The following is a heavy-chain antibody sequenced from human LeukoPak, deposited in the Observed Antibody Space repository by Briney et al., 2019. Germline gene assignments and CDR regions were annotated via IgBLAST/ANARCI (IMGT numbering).Heavy chain of an antibody. V-gene: IGHV1-69*01. J-gene: IGHJ6*03. CDR3: ARDYAPDYYYYYMDV. CDR1: GGTFISYA. D-gene: IGHD3-16*01. CDR2: IIPIFGTA. Sequence: GASVKVSCKASGGTFISYAISWVRQAPGQGLEWMGGIIPIFGTANYAQKFQGRVTITADESTSTAYMELSSLRSEDTAVYYCARDYAPDYYYYYMDVWGKGTTVTVSS.